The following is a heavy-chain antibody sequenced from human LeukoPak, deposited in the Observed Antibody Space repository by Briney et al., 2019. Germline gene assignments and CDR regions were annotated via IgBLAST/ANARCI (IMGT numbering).Heavy chain of an antibody. D-gene: IGHD3-22*01. Sequence: SETLSLTCAVYGGSFSGYYWSWIRQPPGKGLEWIGEINHSGSTNYNPSLKSRVTISVDTSKNQFSLKLSSVTAADTAVYYCATTPEGEYYYDRSGYYYVYWGQGTLVTVSS. CDR1: GGSFSGYY. J-gene: IGHJ4*02. CDR3: ATTPEGEYYYDRSGYYYVY. V-gene: IGHV4-34*01. CDR2: INHSGST.